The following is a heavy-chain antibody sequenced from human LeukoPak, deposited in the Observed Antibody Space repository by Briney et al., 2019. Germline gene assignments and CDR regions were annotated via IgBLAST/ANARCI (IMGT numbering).Heavy chain of an antibody. Sequence: GASVKVSCKASGYTFTGYYMHWVRQAPGQGLEWMGGIIPIFGTANYAQKFQGRVTITADESTSTAYMELSSLRSEDTAVYYCARGLWSGTPDPAFDIWGQGTMVTVSS. CDR1: GYTFTGYY. V-gene: IGHV1-69*13. J-gene: IGHJ3*02. CDR3: ARGLWSGTPDPAFDI. CDR2: IIPIFGTA. D-gene: IGHD5-18*01.